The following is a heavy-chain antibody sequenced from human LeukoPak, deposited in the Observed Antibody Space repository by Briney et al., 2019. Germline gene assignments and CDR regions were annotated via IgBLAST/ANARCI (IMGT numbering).Heavy chain of an antibody. V-gene: IGHV1-8*02. CDR2: MNPNSGNT. Sequence: ASVKVSCKASGYTFKNYDINWVRQATGQGLEWMGWMNPNSGNTGLAQKFQDRVSMTRDTSINTVYMELTSLRSGDTAVYYCARATPGGLHGYSFDYWGQGTVVTVYS. CDR1: GYTFKNYD. D-gene: IGHD5-24*01. J-gene: IGHJ4*02. CDR3: ARATPGGLHGYSFDY.